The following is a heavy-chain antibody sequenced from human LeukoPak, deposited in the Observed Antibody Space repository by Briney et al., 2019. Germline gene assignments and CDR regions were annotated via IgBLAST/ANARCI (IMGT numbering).Heavy chain of an antibody. J-gene: IGHJ3*02. D-gene: IGHD5-12*01. CDR3: ARDLRPYSGYDNLAFDI. V-gene: IGHV3-21*01. Sequence: PGGSLRLSCAASGFTFSSYAMNWVRQAPGKGLEWVSFISTSSSYIYYADSVKGRFTISRDNAKKSLYLQMNSLRAEDTAVYYCARDLRPYSGYDNLAFDIWGQGTMVTVSS. CDR1: GFTFSSYA. CDR2: ISTSSSYI.